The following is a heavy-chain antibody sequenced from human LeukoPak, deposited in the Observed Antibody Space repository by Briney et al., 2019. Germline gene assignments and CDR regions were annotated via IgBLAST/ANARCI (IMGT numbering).Heavy chain of an antibody. Sequence: SETLSLTRTVSGGSISSGSYYWSWIRQPAGKGLEWIGRIYTSGSTNYNPSLKSRVTISVDTSKNQFSLKLSSVTAADTAVYYCARVDRDSSSWYSLGYYFDYWGQGTLVTVSS. CDR3: ARVDRDSSSWYSLGYYFDY. D-gene: IGHD6-13*01. CDR1: GGSISSGSYY. CDR2: IYTSGST. J-gene: IGHJ4*02. V-gene: IGHV4-61*02.